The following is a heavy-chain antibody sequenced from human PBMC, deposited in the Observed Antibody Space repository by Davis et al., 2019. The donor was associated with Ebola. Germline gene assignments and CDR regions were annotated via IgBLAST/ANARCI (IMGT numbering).Heavy chain of an antibody. J-gene: IGHJ4*02. Sequence: GESLKISCAASGFTFSNYAMSWVRQAPGKGLEWVASISASDGTIKYAESVKGRFTISRDNSKNTLYLQMNSLRAEDTAVYYCAKDLTDYYYDSSGYYNDYWGQGTLVTVSS. D-gene: IGHD3-22*01. CDR3: AKDLTDYYYDSSGYYNDY. CDR1: GFTFSNYA. V-gene: IGHV3-23*01. CDR2: ISASDGTI.